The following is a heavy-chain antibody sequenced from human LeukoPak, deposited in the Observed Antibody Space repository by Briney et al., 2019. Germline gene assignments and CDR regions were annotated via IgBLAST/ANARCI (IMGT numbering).Heavy chain of an antibody. CDR2: ISGSGGST. D-gene: IGHD3-22*01. V-gene: IGHV3-23*01. CDR3: ARDDSKSPMACYDSSGYPAY. Sequence: GGSLRLSCAASGFTFSSYAMSWVRQAPGKGLEWVSAISGSGGSTYYADSVKGRFTISRDNSKNTLYLQMNSLRAEDTAVYYCARDDSKSPMACYDSSGYPAYWGQGTPVTVSS. CDR1: GFTFSSYA. J-gene: IGHJ4*02.